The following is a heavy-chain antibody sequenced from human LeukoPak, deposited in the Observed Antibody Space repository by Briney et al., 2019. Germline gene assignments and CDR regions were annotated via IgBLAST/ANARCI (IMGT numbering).Heavy chain of an antibody. CDR3: ARVTSPYVFDI. D-gene: IGHD3-3*01. J-gene: IGHJ3*02. CDR1: GFTFSSYW. V-gene: IGHV3-7*01. CDR2: IKPDGSDK. Sequence: GGSLRLSCAASGFTFSSYWMSWVRQAPGKGLGWVANIKPDGSDKYYVDSVKGRFTMSRDNAKNSLYLQMNSLRAEDTAVYYCARVTSPYVFDIWGQGTMVTVSS.